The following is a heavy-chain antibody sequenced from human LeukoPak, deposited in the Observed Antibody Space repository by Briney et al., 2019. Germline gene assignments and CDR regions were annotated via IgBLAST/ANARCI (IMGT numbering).Heavy chain of an antibody. CDR2: ISSEGGKT. CDR3: AKDRWVDY. D-gene: IGHD4-23*01. V-gene: IGHV3-64D*09. J-gene: IGHJ4*02. CDR1: GFSFSSYA. Sequence: GDLVQPGGSLRISCSTSGFSFSSYAMHWVRQAPGKGLEYVSSISSEGGKTYYPDSVKGRFTISRDNSKSTLYLQMSSLRSEDTAVYYCAKDRWVDYWGQGILVTVSS.